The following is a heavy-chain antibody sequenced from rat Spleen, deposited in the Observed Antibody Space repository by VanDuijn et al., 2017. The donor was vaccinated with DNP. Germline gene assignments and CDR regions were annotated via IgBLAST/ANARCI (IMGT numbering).Heavy chain of an antibody. J-gene: IGHJ2*01. CDR3: ARDGQWDYLDY. CDR1: GFSLTSYN. D-gene: IGHD1-1*01. CDR2: VWIGGTT. V-gene: IGHV2-41*01. Sequence: QVQLRESGPGLVQPSQILSLTCTVAGFSLTSYNVHWVRQPPGKGLEWMGVVWIGGTTHIFSIFKSRGSISRDTSKSQVFLKVNSLQPEDTATYYCARDGQWDYLDYWGQGIMVTVAS.